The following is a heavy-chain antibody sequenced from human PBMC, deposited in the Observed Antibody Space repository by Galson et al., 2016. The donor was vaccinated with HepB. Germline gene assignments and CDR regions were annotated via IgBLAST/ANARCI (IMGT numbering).Heavy chain of an antibody. J-gene: IGHJ4*02. CDR3: ARVPDYSPTFFDY. D-gene: IGHD3-9*01. CDR1: AFNIGKNY. CDR2: IDSGPSN. V-gene: IGHV3-53*01. Sequence: SLRLSCAASAFNIGKNYMSWVRQAPGQGLEFVSPIDSGPSNFYPDSVKGRFTISRDNSKNTLYLQMNSLRAEDTAIYYCARVPDYSPTFFDYWGQGTLGTVSS.